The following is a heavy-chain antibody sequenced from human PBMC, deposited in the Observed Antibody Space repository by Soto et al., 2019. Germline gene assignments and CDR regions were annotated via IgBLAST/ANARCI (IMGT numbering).Heavy chain of an antibody. V-gene: IGHV3-33*01. D-gene: IGHD3-22*01. CDR2: IWYDGSNK. J-gene: IGHJ4*02. CDR1: GFTFSSYG. Sequence: QVQLVESGGGVVQPGRSLRLSCAASGFTFSSYGMHWVRQAPGKGLEWVAVIWYDGSNKYYADSVKGRFTISRDNSKNTLYLQMNRLRAEDTPVYYCAANYYSSGYYSWGQGTLVTVSS. CDR3: AANYYSSGYYS.